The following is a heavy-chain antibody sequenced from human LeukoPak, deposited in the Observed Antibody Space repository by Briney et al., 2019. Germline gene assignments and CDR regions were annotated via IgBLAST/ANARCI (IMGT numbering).Heavy chain of an antibody. CDR3: AREVPVAPAAVDY. D-gene: IGHD2-2*01. CDR1: GGTFSSYA. CDR2: IIPILGIA. V-gene: IGHV1-69*04. Sequence: GASVKVSCKASGGTFSSYAISWVRQAPGQGLEWMGRIIPILGIANYAQKFQGRVTITADKSTSTAYMELSSLRSEDTAVYYCAREVPVAPAAVDYWGQGTLVTVSS. J-gene: IGHJ4*02.